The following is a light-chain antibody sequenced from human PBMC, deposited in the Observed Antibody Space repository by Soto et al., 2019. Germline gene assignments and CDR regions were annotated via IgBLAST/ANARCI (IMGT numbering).Light chain of an antibody. CDR3: QQSFSTVPWT. CDR1: QRIFRF. Sequence: DIQMTQSPSSLSASVGDSVTITCRESQRIFRFLNWYQHKPGKAPRLLIYGASDLQSGVPSRFSGRASGTDFTLTISSLQPEDFATYFCQQSFSTVPWTFGQGTKVDIK. V-gene: IGKV1-39*01. J-gene: IGKJ1*01. CDR2: GAS.